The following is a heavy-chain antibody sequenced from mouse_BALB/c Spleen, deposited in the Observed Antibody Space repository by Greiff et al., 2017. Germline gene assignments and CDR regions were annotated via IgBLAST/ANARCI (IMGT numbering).Heavy chain of an antibody. Sequence: EVQVVESGGGLVQPGGSLKLSCAASGFTFSSYTMSWVRQTPEKRLEWVAYISNGGGSTYYPDTVKGRFTISRDNAKNTLYLQMSSLKSEDTAMYYCARHRSYGNVDYWGQGTTLTVSS. CDR2: ISNGGGST. J-gene: IGHJ2*01. CDR1: GFTFSSYT. CDR3: ARHRSYGNVDY. V-gene: IGHV5-12-2*01. D-gene: IGHD2-1*01.